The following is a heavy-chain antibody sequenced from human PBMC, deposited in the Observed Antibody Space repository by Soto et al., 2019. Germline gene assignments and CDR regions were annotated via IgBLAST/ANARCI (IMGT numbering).Heavy chain of an antibody. CDR1: GFTFSSYG. CDR3: AKGGYYDFWSGYIYYYYYGMDV. CDR2: ISYDGSNK. J-gene: IGHJ6*02. Sequence: GGSLRLSCAASGFTFSSYGMHWVRQAPGKGLGWVAVISYDGSNKYYADSVKGRFTISRDNSKNTLYLQMNSLRAEDTAVYYCAKGGYYDFWSGYIYYYYYGMDVWGQGTTVTVSS. D-gene: IGHD3-3*01. V-gene: IGHV3-30*18.